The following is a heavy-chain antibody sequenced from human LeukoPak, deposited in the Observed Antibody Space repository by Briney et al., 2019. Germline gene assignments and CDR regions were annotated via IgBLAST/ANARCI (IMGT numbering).Heavy chain of an antibody. CDR1: GFTFSSYA. Sequence: PGGSLRLSCAVSGFTFSSYAMSWVRQAPVKGLEWVSAISGSGGSTYYADSVKGRFTICRDNSKNTLYIQMNIMRAEDPAVNDFAKDARQKLVRDYFDYWGQGTLVTVSS. D-gene: IGHD6-13*01. CDR2: ISGSGGST. V-gene: IGHV3-23*01. J-gene: IGHJ4*02. CDR3: AKDARQKLVRDYFDY.